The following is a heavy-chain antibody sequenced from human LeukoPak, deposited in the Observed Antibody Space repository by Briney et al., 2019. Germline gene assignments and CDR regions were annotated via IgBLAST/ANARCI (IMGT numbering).Heavy chain of an antibody. D-gene: IGHD4-17*01. CDR1: GYTFTTYH. V-gene: IGHV1-18*01. Sequence: ASVTVSCTSSGYTFTTYHISWVRQAPGQGMEWKGLISAYDGNTNYIQKFQGRVTMTTDTSTSTAYMELRSLRSDDTAVYYCARETRTVTTSMDVWGQGTTVTVSS. J-gene: IGHJ6*02. CDR3: ARETRTVTTSMDV. CDR2: ISAYDGNT.